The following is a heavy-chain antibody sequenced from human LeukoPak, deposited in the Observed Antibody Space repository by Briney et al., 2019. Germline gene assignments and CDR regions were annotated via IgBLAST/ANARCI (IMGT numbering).Heavy chain of an antibody. CDR3: ARVRIAVAGMPFDY. CDR2: IYHSGST. J-gene: IGHJ4*02. V-gene: IGHV4-4*02. CDR1: GGSISSSNW. D-gene: IGHD6-19*01. Sequence: SETLSLTCAVSGGSISSSNWWSWVRQPPGKGLEWIGEIYHSGSTNYNPSLKSRVTISVDKSKNQFSLKLSSVTAADTAVYYCARVRIAVAGMPFDYWGQGTLVTVSS.